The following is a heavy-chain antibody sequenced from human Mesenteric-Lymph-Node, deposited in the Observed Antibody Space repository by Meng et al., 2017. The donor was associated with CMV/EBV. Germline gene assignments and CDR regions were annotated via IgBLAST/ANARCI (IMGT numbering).Heavy chain of an antibody. Sequence: GGSLRLSCAASGFTFSSYEMNWVRQAPGKGLEWVSYISSSGSSMYYADSVKGRFTISRDNAKNSLYLQMNSLRAEDTAVYYCATSPDFWSAYRHWGQGTLVTVSS. J-gene: IGHJ4*02. D-gene: IGHD3-3*01. CDR3: ATSPDFWSAYRH. CDR2: ISSSGSSM. V-gene: IGHV3-48*03. CDR1: GFTFSSYE.